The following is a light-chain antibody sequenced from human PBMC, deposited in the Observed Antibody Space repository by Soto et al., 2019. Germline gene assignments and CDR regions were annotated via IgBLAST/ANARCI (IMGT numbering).Light chain of an antibody. CDR1: QSVTNS. V-gene: IGKV3-15*01. J-gene: IGKJ2*01. Sequence: EIVLAQSPVTLSLSPGERATLSCRASQSVTNSFLAWYQQKPGQAPRLLIYGASTRASGIPAKFSGSGSGTEFTLSIGSLQSEDFAIYYCQQYDNWPPRWTFGQGTKVDIK. CDR2: GAS. CDR3: QQYDNWPPRWT.